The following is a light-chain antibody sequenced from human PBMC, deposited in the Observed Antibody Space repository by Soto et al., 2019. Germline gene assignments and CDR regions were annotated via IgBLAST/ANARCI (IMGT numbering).Light chain of an antibody. CDR1: SSDVGAYNY. CDR3: SSYTTSSTLV. V-gene: IGLV2-14*03. CDR2: DVT. J-gene: IGLJ3*02. Sequence: QSALTQPASVSGSPGQSITISCTGTSSDVGAYNYVSWYQQLPDKAPILMIYDVTYRPSGVSNRFSGSNSGNTASLTISGLQAEDEADYFCSSYTTSSTLVFGGGTKLTVL.